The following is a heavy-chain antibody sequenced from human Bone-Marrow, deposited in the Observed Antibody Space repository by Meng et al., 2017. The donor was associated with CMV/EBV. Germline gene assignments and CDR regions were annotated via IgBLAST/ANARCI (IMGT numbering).Heavy chain of an antibody. D-gene: IGHD3-3*01. CDR3: ARDPSTIFGVKYPYFFDY. J-gene: IGHJ4*02. V-gene: IGHV3-21*01. Sequence: GESLKISCAASGFTFSSYSMNWVRQAPGKGLEWVSSISSSSSNIYYADSVKGRFTISRDNAKNSLYLQMNSLRAEDTAVYYCARDPSTIFGVKYPYFFDYWGEGTLVAVSS. CDR1: GFTFSSYS. CDR2: ISSSSSNI.